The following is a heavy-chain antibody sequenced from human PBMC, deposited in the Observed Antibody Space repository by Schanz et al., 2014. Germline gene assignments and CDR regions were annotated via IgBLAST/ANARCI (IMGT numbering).Heavy chain of an antibody. CDR2: ISSSSSTI. CDR1: GFTFSGYS. Sequence: EVQLLESGGGLVQPGGSLRLSCAASGFTFSGYSMNWVRQAPGKGLEWVAYISSSSSTIHYADSVKGRFTISRDNAKNSLYLQMDSLRAEDTAVYYCARDLPRTFLFDYWGQGTLVTDSS. J-gene: IGHJ4*02. V-gene: IGHV3-48*01. CDR3: ARDLPRTFLFDY.